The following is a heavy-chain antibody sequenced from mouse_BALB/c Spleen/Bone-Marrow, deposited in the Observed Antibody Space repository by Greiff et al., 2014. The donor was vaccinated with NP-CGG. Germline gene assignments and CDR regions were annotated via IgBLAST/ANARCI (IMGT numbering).Heavy chain of an antibody. CDR1: GYTFTSYV. V-gene: IGHV1-14*01. CDR2: INPYNDGT. J-gene: IGHJ3*01. CDR3: ARRGYRYDGFAY. D-gene: IGHD2-14*01. Sequence: VQLQQPGPELVKPGASVKMSCKASGYTFTSYVMRWVKQKPGQGLEWIGYINPYNDGTKYNEKFKGKATLTSDKSSSTAYLELSSLTSEDSAVYYCARRGYRYDGFAYWGQGTLVTVSA.